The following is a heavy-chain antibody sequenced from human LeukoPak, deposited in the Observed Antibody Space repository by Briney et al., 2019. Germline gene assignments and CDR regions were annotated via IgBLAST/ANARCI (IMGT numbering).Heavy chain of an antibody. CDR2: ISYDGSNK. Sequence: GGSLRLSCAASGFTFSSYGMHWVRQAPGKGLEWVAVISYDGSNKYYADSVKGRFTISRDNSKNTLYLQMNSLRAEDTAVYYCAKRSTDSGSYYVLYYYGMDVWGQGTTVTVSS. V-gene: IGHV3-30*18. D-gene: IGHD1-26*01. CDR3: AKRSTDSGSYYVLYYYGMDV. CDR1: GFTFSSYG. J-gene: IGHJ6*02.